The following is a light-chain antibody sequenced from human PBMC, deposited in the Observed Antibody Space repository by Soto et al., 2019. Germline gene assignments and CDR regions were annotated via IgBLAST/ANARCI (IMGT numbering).Light chain of an antibody. CDR2: KAS. Sequence: DIQMTQSPSTLSASVGDRVTITCRASQSISSWLAWYQQKPGKAPKLLIYKASSLESGVPSRFSGSGSGTAFTLTTSSLQPDDFATYYGQQYNSFWTFGQGTKVEIK. V-gene: IGKV1-5*03. CDR1: QSISSW. CDR3: QQYNSFWT. J-gene: IGKJ1*01.